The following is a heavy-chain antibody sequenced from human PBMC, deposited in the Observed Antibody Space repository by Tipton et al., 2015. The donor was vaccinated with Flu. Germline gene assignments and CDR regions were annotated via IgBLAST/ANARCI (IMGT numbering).Heavy chain of an antibody. Sequence: TLSLTCTVSGGSIGSGGDYWSWIRQHPGKGLEWIGSIYYSGSTYYNPSLESRLSISVDTSKNQFSLKLISMTAADAAVYYCARGQGFGGGLTYDYYAMDVWGQGTTVTVSS. J-gene: IGHJ6*02. CDR2: IYYSGST. CDR1: GGSIGSGGDY. D-gene: IGHD3-10*01. CDR3: ARGQGFGGGLTYDYYAMDV. V-gene: IGHV4-31*03.